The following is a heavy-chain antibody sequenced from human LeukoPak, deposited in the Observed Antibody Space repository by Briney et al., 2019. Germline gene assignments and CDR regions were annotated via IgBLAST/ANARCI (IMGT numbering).Heavy chain of an antibody. D-gene: IGHD6-13*01. J-gene: IGHJ3*02. CDR3: ASGISSWYQAFDI. CDR1: GFTVSSNY. V-gene: IGHV3-53*01. CDR2: IYSGGST. Sequence: GGSLRLSCAASGFTVSSNYMSWVRQAPGKGLEWVSVIYSGGSTYYADSVKGRFTISRDNSKNTLYLQMNSLRAEDTAVYYCASGISSWYQAFDIWGQGTMVTVSS.